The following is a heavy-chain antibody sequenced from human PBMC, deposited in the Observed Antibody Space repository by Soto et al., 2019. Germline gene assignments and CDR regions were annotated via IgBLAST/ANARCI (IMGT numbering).Heavy chain of an antibody. Sequence: QVQLVQSGAEVEKPGASVKVSCKTSGYTFTSYGISWGRQAPGQGLEWMGWISAYNGNTNYAQRLQGRVTMTRDTSTSTAYMELRSLRSDDTAVYYCARYTSSWCFDYWGQGTLVTVSS. CDR2: ISAYNGNT. CDR1: GYTFTSYG. J-gene: IGHJ4*02. V-gene: IGHV1-18*01. D-gene: IGHD6-13*01. CDR3: ARYTSSWCFDY.